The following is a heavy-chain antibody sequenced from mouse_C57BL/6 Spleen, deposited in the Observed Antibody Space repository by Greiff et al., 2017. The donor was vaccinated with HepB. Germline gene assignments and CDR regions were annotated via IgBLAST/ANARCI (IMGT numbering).Heavy chain of an antibody. D-gene: IGHD1-1*01. CDR3: TTRSYYGSLPLFDY. CDR2: IDPENGDT. Sequence: EVQLQQSGAELVRPGASVKLSCTASGFNIKDDYMHWVKQRPEQGLEWIGWIDPENGDTEYASKFQGKATITADTSSNTAYLQLSSLTSEDTAVYYCTTRSYYGSLPLFDYWGQGTTLTVSS. CDR1: GFNIKDDY. J-gene: IGHJ2*01. V-gene: IGHV14-4*01.